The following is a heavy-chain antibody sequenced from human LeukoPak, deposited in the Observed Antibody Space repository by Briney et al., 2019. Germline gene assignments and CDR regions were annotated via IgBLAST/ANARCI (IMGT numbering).Heavy chain of an antibody. Sequence: ASVKVSCKASGYTFTSYDINWVRQATGQGLEWMGWMNPNSGNTGYAQKFQGRVTITRNTSISTAYMELSSLRSEDTAVYYCARGLVDYGGNSIDYWGQGTLVTVSS. CDR3: ARGLVDYGGNSIDY. D-gene: IGHD4-23*01. CDR2: MNPNSGNT. V-gene: IGHV1-8*03. J-gene: IGHJ4*02. CDR1: GYTFTSYD.